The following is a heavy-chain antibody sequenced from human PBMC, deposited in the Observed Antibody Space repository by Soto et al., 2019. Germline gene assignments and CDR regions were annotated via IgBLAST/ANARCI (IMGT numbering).Heavy chain of an antibody. CDR2: INPNSGGT. D-gene: IGHD3-22*01. V-gene: IGHV1-2*04. J-gene: IGHJ4*02. Sequence: ASVKVSCKASGYTFTGYYMHWVRQAPGQGLEWMGWINPNSGGTNYAQKFQGWVTMTRDTSISTAYMELSRLRSDDTAVYYCARAYYSREKSRFDYWGQGTLVTVSS. CDR1: GYTFTGYY. CDR3: ARAYYSREKSRFDY.